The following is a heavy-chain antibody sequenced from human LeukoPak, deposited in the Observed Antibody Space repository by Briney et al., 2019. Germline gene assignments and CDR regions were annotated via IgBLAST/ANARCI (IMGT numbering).Heavy chain of an antibody. CDR2: IYHSGST. J-gene: IGHJ4*02. CDR1: GYSISSGYY. V-gene: IGHV4-38-2*02. D-gene: IGHD1-26*01. CDR3: VKSGGYGLIDY. Sequence: SETLSLTCTVSGYSISSGYYWGWIRQPPGKGLEWIGSIYHSGSTYYNPSLKCRVTISIDTSKNQFSLRLNSVTAADTAMYFCVKSGGYGLIDYWGQGTLVTVSS.